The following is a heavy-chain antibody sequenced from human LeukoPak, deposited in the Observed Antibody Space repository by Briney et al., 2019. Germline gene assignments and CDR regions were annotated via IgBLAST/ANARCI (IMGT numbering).Heavy chain of an antibody. J-gene: IGHJ6*02. V-gene: IGHV4-39*01. Sequence: SETLSLTCTVSGGSISSSSYYWGWIRQPPGTGLEWIGSIYYSGSTYYNPSLKSRVTISVDTSKNQFSLKLSSVTAADTAVYYCASFRFLMTYYYGMDVWGQGTTVTVSS. D-gene: IGHD3-3*01. CDR3: ASFRFLMTYYYGMDV. CDR1: GGSISSSSYY. CDR2: IYYSGST.